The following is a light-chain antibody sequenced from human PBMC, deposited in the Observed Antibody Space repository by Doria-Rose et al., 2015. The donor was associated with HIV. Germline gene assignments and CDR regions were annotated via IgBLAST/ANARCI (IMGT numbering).Light chain of an antibody. J-gene: IGKJ1*01. Sequence: TQSPGTLSLSPGERATLSCRASQSFSSTYLAWYQQKSGQAPSLLTYDGSTRATGIPDRFSASGSGTDFTLTINRLEPEDFALYYCHQYGTSWTFGQGTKVEI. CDR1: QSFSSTY. CDR2: DGS. V-gene: IGKV3-20*01. CDR3: HQYGTSWT.